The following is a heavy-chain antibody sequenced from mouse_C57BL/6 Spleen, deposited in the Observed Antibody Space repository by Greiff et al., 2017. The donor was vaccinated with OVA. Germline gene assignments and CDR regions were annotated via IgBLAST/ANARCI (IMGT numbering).Heavy chain of an antibody. CDR2: IRNKANNHAT. J-gene: IGHJ1*03. D-gene: IGHD2-3*01. V-gene: IGHV6-6*01. Sequence: EVQLQESGGGLVQPGGSMKLSCAASGFTFSDAWMDWVRQSPEKGLEWVAEIRNKANNHATYYAESVKGRFTISRDDSKSSVYLQMNSLRAEDTGIYYCTRSGDGYYVYFDVWGTGTTVTVSS. CDR3: TRSGDGYYVYFDV. CDR1: GFTFSDAW.